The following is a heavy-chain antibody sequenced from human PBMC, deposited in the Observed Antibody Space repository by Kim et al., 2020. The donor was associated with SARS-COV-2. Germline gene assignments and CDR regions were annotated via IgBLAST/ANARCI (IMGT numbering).Heavy chain of an antibody. Sequence: GGSLRLSCAASGFTFSSYTINWVRQAPGKGLEWVSSISTRATYIYYADSVKGRFTISSDNAENSLYLQMNSLKAEDTAVYYCAREDASTVKTGDYWGQGTLVTVSS. D-gene: IGHD4-17*01. CDR2: ISTRATYI. CDR3: AREDASTVKTGDY. V-gene: IGHV3-21*01. CDR1: GFTFSSYT. J-gene: IGHJ4*02.